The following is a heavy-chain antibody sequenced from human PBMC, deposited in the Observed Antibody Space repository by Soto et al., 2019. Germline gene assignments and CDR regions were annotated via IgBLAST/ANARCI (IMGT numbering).Heavy chain of an antibody. CDR3: ARGGGKYGPGAFDV. Sequence: QVQLVQSGAEVKTPGASVKVSCHASGYTFTDYGLNWVRQAPGQGLEWMAWISTYHGQTHHAPDVHGRLTMTTDTSTTTAYMELTSLRSDDTAVYYCARGGGKYGPGAFDVWGQGTMVTVSS. J-gene: IGHJ3*01. CDR2: ISTYHGQT. D-gene: IGHD3-16*01. V-gene: IGHV1-18*04. CDR1: GYTFTDYG.